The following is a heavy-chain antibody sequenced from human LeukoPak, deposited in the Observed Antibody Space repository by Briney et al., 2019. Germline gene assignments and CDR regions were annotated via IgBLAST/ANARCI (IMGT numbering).Heavy chain of an antibody. V-gene: IGHV3-74*01. CDR3: ARSVAVAWSFDL. J-gene: IGHJ2*01. D-gene: IGHD6-19*01. Sequence: PGGSLRLSCAASGFTCSAHWMHWVRQAPGKGLVWVSRLNTDGSDTRYADSVQGRFTISRDNAKNSLYLQMNGLRAEDTAVCYCARSVAVAWSFDLWRRGNLVTVSS. CDR2: LNTDGSDT. CDR1: GFTCSAHW.